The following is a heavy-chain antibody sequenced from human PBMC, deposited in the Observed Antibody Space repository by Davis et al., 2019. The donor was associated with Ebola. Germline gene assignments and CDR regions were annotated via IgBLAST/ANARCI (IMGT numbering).Heavy chain of an antibody. CDR1: GYSFTRYW. CDR2: IYPGDSDT. V-gene: IGHV5-51*01. CDR3: ARQTTVTTDFDY. J-gene: IGHJ4*02. D-gene: IGHD4-17*01. Sequence: GESLKISCKGSGYSFTRYWIGWVRQMPGKGLEWMGIIYPGDSDTRYSPSFQGQVTISVDRSISTAYLQWSSLKASDTAMYYCARQTTVTTDFDYWGQGTLVTVSS.